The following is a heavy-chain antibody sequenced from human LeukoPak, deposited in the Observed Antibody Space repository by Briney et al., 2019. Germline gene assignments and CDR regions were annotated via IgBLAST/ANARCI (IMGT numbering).Heavy chain of an antibody. V-gene: IGHV3-23*01. CDR1: GCTFSSYA. CDR2: INSSGGST. CDR3: AKFPGTTLGYCSSTSCSDAFDI. Sequence: GGSLRLSCAASGCTFSSYALSWVRQPPGKGLEWVSAINSSGGSTYYADSVKGRFTISRDNSKNTLYLQMNSLRAEDTAVYYCAKFPGTTLGYCSSTSCSDAFDIWGQGTMVTVSS. D-gene: IGHD2-2*01. J-gene: IGHJ3*02.